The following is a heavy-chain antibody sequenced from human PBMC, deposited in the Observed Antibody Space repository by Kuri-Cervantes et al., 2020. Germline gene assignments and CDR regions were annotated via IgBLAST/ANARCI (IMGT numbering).Heavy chain of an antibody. D-gene: IGHD3-16*01. CDR1: GGSFSGYY. Sequence: GSLRLSCAVYGGSFSGYYWSWIRQPPGKGLEWIGEINHSGSTNYNPSLKSRVTISVDTSKNQFSLKLSSVTAADTAVYYCARVTVGEDYWGHGTLVTVSS. CDR2: INHSGST. CDR3: ARVTVGEDY. V-gene: IGHV4-34*01. J-gene: IGHJ4*01.